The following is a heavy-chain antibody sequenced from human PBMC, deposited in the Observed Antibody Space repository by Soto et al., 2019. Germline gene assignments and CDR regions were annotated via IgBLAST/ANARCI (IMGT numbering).Heavy chain of an antibody. CDR2: IYPGDSDT. V-gene: IGHV5-51*01. CDR3: ARRFYDYIWGSYRPNYAFAI. CDR1: GYSFTSYW. J-gene: IGHJ3*02. D-gene: IGHD3-16*02. Sequence: GESLKISCKGSGYSFTSYWIGWVRQMPGKGLEWMGIIYPGDSDTRYSPSFQGQVTISADKSISTAYLQWSSLKASDTAMYYCARRFYDYIWGSYRPNYAFAIWGQGTMVTVSS.